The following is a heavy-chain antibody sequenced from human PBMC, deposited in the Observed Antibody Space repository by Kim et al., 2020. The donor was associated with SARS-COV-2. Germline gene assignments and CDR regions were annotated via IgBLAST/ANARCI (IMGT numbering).Heavy chain of an antibody. CDR1: GFTFSSYA. CDR3: ATSVGGIKGFDY. Sequence: GGSLRLSCPASGFTFSSYAMSWVRQAPGKGLEWVSAISGSGGSTYYADSVKGRFTISRDNSKNTLYLQMNSLRAEDTAVYYCATSVGGIKGFDYWGQGTLVTVSS. J-gene: IGHJ4*02. D-gene: IGHD3-16*01. V-gene: IGHV3-23*01. CDR2: ISGSGGST.